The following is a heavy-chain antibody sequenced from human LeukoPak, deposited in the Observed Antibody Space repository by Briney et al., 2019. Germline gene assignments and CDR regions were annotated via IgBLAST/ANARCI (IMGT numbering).Heavy chain of an antibody. CDR1: GYTFTSYG. Sequence: ASVKVSRKASGYTFTSYGISWVRQAPGQGLEWMGWISAYNGNTNYAQKLQGRVTMTTDTSTSTAYMELRSLRSDDTAVYYCARDNTPMVRGVMSNYWGQGTLVTVSS. CDR3: ARDNTPMVRGVMSNY. CDR2: ISAYNGNT. V-gene: IGHV1-18*04. D-gene: IGHD3-10*01. J-gene: IGHJ4*02.